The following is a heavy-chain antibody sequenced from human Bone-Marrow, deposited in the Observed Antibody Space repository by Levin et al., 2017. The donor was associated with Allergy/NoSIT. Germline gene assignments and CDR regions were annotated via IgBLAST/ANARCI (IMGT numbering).Heavy chain of an antibody. V-gene: IGHV3-23*01. CDR1: GFTFSSYA. D-gene: IGHD5-18*01. J-gene: IGHJ4*02. CDR2: ISGSGGST. CDR3: ARHPWIQLWLLSLY. Sequence: GGSLRLSCAASGFTFSSYAMSWVRQAPGKGLEWVSAISGSGGSTYYADSVKGRFTISRDNSKNTLYLQMNSLRAEDTAVYYCARHPWIQLWLLSLYWGQGTLVTVSS.